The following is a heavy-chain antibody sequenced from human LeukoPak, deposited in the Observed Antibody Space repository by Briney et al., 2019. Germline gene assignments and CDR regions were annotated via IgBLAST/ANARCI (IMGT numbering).Heavy chain of an antibody. Sequence: SETLSLTCTVSGYSITSGYYWGWIRQPPGKGLEWIGSIYYSGNTYYNASLKSQVSISIDTSKNQFSLRLTSVTAADTAVYYCARQTGSGLFILPGGQGTLVTVSS. V-gene: IGHV4-38-2*02. D-gene: IGHD3/OR15-3a*01. CDR3: ARQTGSGLFILP. J-gene: IGHJ4*02. CDR1: GYSITSGYY. CDR2: IYYSGNT.